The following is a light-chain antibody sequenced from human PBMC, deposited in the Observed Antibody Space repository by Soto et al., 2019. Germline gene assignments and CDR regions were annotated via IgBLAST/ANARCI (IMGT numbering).Light chain of an antibody. J-gene: IGKJ2*01. Sequence: AIRMTQSPSSLSASTGDRVTITCRASQGIRSYLAWYQQKPGKAPKLLIYAASTLQSGVPSRFSGSGSGTDFTITISCLQSVAVYNCYWQQNCSSPTFGQGTKLELK. CDR1: QGIRSY. CDR3: QQNCSSPT. V-gene: IGKV1-8*01. CDR2: AAS.